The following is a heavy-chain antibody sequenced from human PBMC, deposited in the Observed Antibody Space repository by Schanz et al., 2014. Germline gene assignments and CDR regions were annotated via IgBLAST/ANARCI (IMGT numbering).Heavy chain of an antibody. CDR3: ARDLEGYDGGGGGFDP. J-gene: IGHJ5*02. CDR2: ISYDGRNK. D-gene: IGHD2-21*01. CDR1: GFTFSSYA. V-gene: IGHV3-30-3*01. Sequence: QVQLVESGGGVVQPGRSLRLSCAASGFTFSSYAMHWVRQAPGKGLEWVAVISYDGRNKYYADSVKGRFTISRDNSKNTLYLQMNSLRAEDTAVYYCARDLEGYDGGGGGFDPSGQGTLVTVSS.